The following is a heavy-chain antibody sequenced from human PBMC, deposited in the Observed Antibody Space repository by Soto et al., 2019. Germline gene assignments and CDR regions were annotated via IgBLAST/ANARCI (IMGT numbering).Heavy chain of an antibody. CDR3: ARGPSKAGYSSSWYYYYYGMDV. J-gene: IGHJ6*02. D-gene: IGHD6-13*01. V-gene: IGHV4-34*01. CDR2: INHSGST. Sequence: SETLSLTCAVYGGSFSGYYWSWIRQPPGKGLEWIGEINHSGSTNYNPSLKSRVTISVDTSKNQFSLKLSSVTAADTAVYYCARGPSKAGYSSSWYYYYYGMDVWGQGTTVTVSS. CDR1: GGSFSGYY.